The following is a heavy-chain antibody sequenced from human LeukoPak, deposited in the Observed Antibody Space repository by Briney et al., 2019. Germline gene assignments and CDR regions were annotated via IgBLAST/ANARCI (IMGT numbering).Heavy chain of an antibody. CDR3: ARGRNSGFDY. V-gene: IGHV6-1*01. Sequence: SQTLSLTCAISGDSVSGNSAVARNGLRQSPSSGLEWLGRTYYRSKWNNDYAVSVKSRITINPDTSKNQFSLHLNSVTPEDTAVYYCARGRNSGFDYWGQGTLVTVSS. J-gene: IGHJ4*02. CDR1: GDSVSGNSAVA. CDR2: TYYRSKWNN. D-gene: IGHD2/OR15-2a*01.